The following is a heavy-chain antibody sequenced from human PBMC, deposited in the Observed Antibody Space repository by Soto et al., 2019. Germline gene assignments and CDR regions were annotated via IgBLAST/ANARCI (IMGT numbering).Heavy chain of an antibody. J-gene: IGHJ4*02. D-gene: IGHD5-12*01. Sequence: EVQLLESGGGLVQPGGSLRLSCAASGFTISTYSITWVRQTPAKRLEWVSGISVTGDTTFYADSVKGRFTISRDNSKNTVYLQMHSLRVEDTAVYYCAKWSGYGDLWGQGTLVTVSS. CDR2: ISVTGDTT. CDR1: GFTISTYS. CDR3: AKWSGYGDL. V-gene: IGHV3-23*01.